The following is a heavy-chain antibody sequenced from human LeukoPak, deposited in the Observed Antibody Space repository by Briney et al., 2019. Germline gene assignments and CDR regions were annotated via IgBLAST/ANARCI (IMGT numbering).Heavy chain of an antibody. D-gene: IGHD4-17*01. V-gene: IGHV5-51*01. CDR3: ARLYGDADY. CDR1: GYRFTTYW. J-gene: IGHJ4*02. Sequence: GESLKISCKGSGYRFTTYWIGWVRQMPGKGLEWMGIIYPSDSDTRYSPSFQGQVTISADTSISTAYLQWNSLKASDTAMYYCARLYGDADYWGQGTLVTVSS. CDR2: IYPSDSDT.